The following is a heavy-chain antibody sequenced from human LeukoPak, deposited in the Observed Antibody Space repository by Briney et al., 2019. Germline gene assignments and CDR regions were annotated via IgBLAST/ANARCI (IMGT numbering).Heavy chain of an antibody. Sequence: PSETLSLTCTVSGGSISSYYWSWIRQPPGKGLEWIGYLYYSGSTNYNPSLKSRVTISVDTSKNQFSLKLSSVTAADTAVYYCARDNLYDYVWGSYRSYYFDYWGQGTLVTVSS. CDR2: LYYSGST. D-gene: IGHD3-16*02. J-gene: IGHJ4*02. V-gene: IGHV4-59*12. CDR3: ARDNLYDYVWGSYRSYYFDY. CDR1: GGSISSYY.